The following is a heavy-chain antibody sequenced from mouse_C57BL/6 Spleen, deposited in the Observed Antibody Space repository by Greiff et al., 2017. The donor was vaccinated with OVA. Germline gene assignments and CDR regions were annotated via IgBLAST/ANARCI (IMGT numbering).Heavy chain of an antibody. J-gene: IGHJ2*01. CDR3: ARVSYYFDC. CDR2: ISDGGSYT. CDR1: GFTFSSYA. V-gene: IGHV5-4*01. Sequence: EVQLLQSGGGLVKPGGSLKLSCAASGFTFSSYAMSWVRQTPEKRLEWVATISDGGSYTYYPDNVKGRFTISRDNAKNNQDLQMSHLKSEDTSMYYCARVSYYFDCWGQGTTLSVS.